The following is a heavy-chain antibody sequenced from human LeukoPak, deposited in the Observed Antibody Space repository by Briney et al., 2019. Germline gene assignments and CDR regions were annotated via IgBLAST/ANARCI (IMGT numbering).Heavy chain of an antibody. V-gene: IGHV1-2*02. Sequence: ASVKVSCKASGYTFTGYYVHWVRQAPGQGLEWMGWINANSAGTQYAQKFQGRVTMTRDTSSSTACMELSRLKSDDTAVYYCATYSGPLGYWGQGTLVTVPS. D-gene: IGHD6-19*01. CDR1: GYTFTGYY. CDR3: ATYSGPLGY. CDR2: INANSAGT. J-gene: IGHJ4*02.